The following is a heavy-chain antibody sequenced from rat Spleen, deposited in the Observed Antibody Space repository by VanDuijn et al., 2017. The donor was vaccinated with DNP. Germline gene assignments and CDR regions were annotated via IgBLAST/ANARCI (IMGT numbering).Heavy chain of an antibody. J-gene: IGHJ2*01. Sequence: EVQLVESGGGLVQPGRSMKLSCAASGFTFSNYYMAWVRQAPTKGLEWVASISTGGGNTYYRDSVKGRFTVSRDSAKSTLFLQMDSLRSDDTATYYCARHELSHGPFDYWGQGVMVTVSS. CDR2: ISTGGGNT. CDR1: GFTFSNYY. V-gene: IGHV5-25*01. CDR3: ARHELSHGPFDY.